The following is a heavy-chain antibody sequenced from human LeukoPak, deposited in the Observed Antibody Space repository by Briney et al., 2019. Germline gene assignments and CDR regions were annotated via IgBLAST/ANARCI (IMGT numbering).Heavy chain of an antibody. CDR3: ARDSASSWYGFLDS. CDR2: ICGYNGNP. CDR1: GYIFSRYG. Sequence: ASVKVSCKASGYIFSRYGVTWVRQAPGQGLEWMGWICGYNGNPNYAQKFQGRVAMTTDTSTNTAYMELRGLRFDDTAVYYCARDSASSWYGFLDSWGQGTLVAVSS. J-gene: IGHJ4*02. V-gene: IGHV1-18*01. D-gene: IGHD6-13*01.